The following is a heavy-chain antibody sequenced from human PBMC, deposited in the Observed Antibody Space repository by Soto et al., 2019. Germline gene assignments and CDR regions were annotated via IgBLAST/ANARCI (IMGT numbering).Heavy chain of an antibody. CDR1: GDSFSSYI. CDR2: IIPFASIP. CDR3: ARDKALNNAALTMAY. Sequence: QVQLVQSGAEVKKPGSSVKVSCKASGDSFSSYIIGWVRQAPGQGIEWMGRIIPFASIPNYAQKFQCRLTXXADKSTSTAYMELRSLTSEDTAVYYCARDKALNNAALTMAYWGQGTLVTVSS. V-gene: IGHV1-69*04. D-gene: IGHD6-13*01. J-gene: IGHJ4*02.